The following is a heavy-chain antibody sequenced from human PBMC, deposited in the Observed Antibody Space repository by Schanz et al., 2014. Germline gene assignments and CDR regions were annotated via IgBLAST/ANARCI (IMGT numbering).Heavy chain of an antibody. Sequence: EVRLLESGGGLVQPGGSLRLSCVGSGFTFGSYAMNWVRQAPGKGLEWVSSIYINSGSTNYADSVKGRFIISRDSSKNTLFLQMNSLRAEDTAVYFCARDEGRDGYNLAFDVWGQGTLVTVSS. D-gene: IGHD5-12*01. CDR3: ARDEGRDGYNLAFDV. J-gene: IGHJ3*01. CDR1: GFTFGSYA. V-gene: IGHV3-23*01. CDR2: IYINSGST.